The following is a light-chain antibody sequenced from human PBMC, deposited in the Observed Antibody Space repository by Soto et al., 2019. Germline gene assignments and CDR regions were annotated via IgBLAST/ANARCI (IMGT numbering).Light chain of an antibody. CDR1: QTIDSW. V-gene: IGKV1-5*03. Sequence: DIPMTQSPSTLSASVGDRVTITCRASQTIDSWLAWYQQKPGKAPKRLIYKASSLQSGVPSRFSGSVSGTEFTLTISDLQPDDFATYYCQQYSGLWTFGQGTKVEIK. CDR3: QQYSGLWT. CDR2: KAS. J-gene: IGKJ1*01.